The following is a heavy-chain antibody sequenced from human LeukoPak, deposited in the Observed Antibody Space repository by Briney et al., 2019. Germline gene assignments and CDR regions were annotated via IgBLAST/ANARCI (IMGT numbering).Heavy chain of an antibody. Sequence: SVKVSCKAYGCTFSSYAISWVRQAPGQGLEWMGGIIPIFGTANYAQMFQGRVTITADESTSTAYMELSSLRSEDTAVYYCARPAPYYYDSSGYYSPFDYWGQGTLDTVSS. CDR3: ARPAPYYYDSSGYYSPFDY. CDR2: IIPIFGTA. D-gene: IGHD3-22*01. J-gene: IGHJ4*02. CDR1: GCTFSSYA. V-gene: IGHV1-69*01.